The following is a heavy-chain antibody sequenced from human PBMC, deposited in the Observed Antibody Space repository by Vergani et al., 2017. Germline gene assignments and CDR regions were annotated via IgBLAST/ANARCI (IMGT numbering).Heavy chain of an antibody. J-gene: IGHJ4*02. V-gene: IGHV3-23*01. CDR1: GFTFSTYA. CDR2: LTGGGGST. D-gene: IGHD1-26*01. CDR3: VQDAGSEESVVDS. Sequence: EVQLLESGGSFKQPGGSVRLSCAASGFTFSTYAMHWVRQAPGKGLEWVSALTGGGGSTYYADSFKGRFIVSRDNSRDTLYLQMNSLRPEDTATDYGVQDAGSEESVVDSGGQGSLVTVAS.